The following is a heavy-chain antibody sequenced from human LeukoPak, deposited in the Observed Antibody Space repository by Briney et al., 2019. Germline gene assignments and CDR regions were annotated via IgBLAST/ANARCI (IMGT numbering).Heavy chain of an antibody. V-gene: IGHV3-23*01. CDR3: AKDGVGDSSGYYLLEH. J-gene: IGHJ1*01. D-gene: IGHD3-22*01. CDR2: MSGSGGST. Sequence: GGSLRLSCAASGFTFTSYAMSWVPQAPGKGPEWGSAMSGSGGSTYYADSVKGRFTVSRDNSKNTLYLEMKSLRGEDTAVYYCAKDGVGDSSGYYLLEHWGQGTLVTVSS. CDR1: GFTFTSYA.